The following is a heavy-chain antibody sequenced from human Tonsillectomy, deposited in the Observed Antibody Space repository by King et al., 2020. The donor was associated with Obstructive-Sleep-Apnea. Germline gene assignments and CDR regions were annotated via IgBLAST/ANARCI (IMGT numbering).Heavy chain of an antibody. J-gene: IGHJ5*02. D-gene: IGHD2-8*01. V-gene: IGHV3-23*04. Sequence: VQLVESGGGLVQPGGSLRLSCAASGFTVSSYAMSWVRQAPGKGLEWVSGFSGGVGSTFYAASVQGRFTISRDNSKNTLYLQLNSLRAEDTAVYYCAKGVYDPCGVSWPGGDWFDPWGQGTLVTVSS. CDR3: AKGVYDPCGVSWPGGDWFDP. CDR1: GFTVSSYA. CDR2: FSGGVGST.